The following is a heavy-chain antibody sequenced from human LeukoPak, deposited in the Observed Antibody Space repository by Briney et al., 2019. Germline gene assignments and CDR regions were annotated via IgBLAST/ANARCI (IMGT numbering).Heavy chain of an antibody. Sequence: GGSLRLSCAASGFTFSSYGMHWVRQAPGKGLEWVAFIRYDGSNKDYADSVKGRFTISRDNSKNTLYLQMNSLRAEDTAVYYCAIVTGGWFPNPNWGQGTLVTVSS. J-gene: IGHJ4*02. V-gene: IGHV3-30*02. CDR1: GFTFSSYG. CDR3: AIVTGGWFPNPN. CDR2: IRYDGSNK. D-gene: IGHD3-10*01.